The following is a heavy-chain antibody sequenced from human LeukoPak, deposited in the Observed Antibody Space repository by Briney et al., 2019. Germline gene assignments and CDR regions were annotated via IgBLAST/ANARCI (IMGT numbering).Heavy chain of an antibody. CDR2: IHNNGNT. V-gene: IGHV4-31*03. CDR3: ARGSYFGDNYYKGTDH. J-gene: IGHJ4*02. D-gene: IGHD3-10*01. CDR1: GDSIRRAGYY. Sequence: SQTLSLTCTVSGDSIRRAGYYWTWIRLRPGKGLEWIGYIHNNGNTYYTPSLGSRVTMSLDMSQNQFSLNLISLTADDTAVYFCARGSYFGDNYYKGTDHWGRGTLVIVSS.